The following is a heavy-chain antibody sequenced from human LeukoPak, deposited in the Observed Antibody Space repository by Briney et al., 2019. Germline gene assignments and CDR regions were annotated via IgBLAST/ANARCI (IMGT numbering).Heavy chain of an antibody. CDR2: ISGSGSNT. CDR3: AKSRGYARDCFDI. Sequence: GGSLRLSCAASGFTFSSYAMSWVRQAPGKGLERVSAISGSGSNTYYADSVKGRFTISRDSSKNTKYLQMNSLRAEDTAVYFWAKSRGYARDCFDIWGQGTMVTVSS. J-gene: IGHJ3*02. D-gene: IGHD3-10*01. CDR1: GFTFSSYA. V-gene: IGHV3-23*01.